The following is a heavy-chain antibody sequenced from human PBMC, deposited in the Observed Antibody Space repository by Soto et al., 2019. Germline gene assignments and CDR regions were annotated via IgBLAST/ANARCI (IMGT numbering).Heavy chain of an antibody. CDR3: AHSLIGYYYDSSGSKWFDP. Sequence: QITLKESGPTLVKPTQTLTLTCTFSGFSLSTSGVGVGWIRQPPGKALEWLALIYWDDDKRYSPSLKSRLTNTKDTSKNQVVLTMTNMDPVDTATYYCAHSLIGYYYDSSGSKWFDPWGQGTLVTVSS. CDR2: IYWDDDK. V-gene: IGHV2-5*02. J-gene: IGHJ5*02. D-gene: IGHD3-22*01. CDR1: GFSLSTSGVG.